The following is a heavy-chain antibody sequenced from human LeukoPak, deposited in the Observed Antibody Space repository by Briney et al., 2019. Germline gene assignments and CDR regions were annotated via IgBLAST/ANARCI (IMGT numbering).Heavy chain of an antibody. Sequence: GGSLRLSCAASGFALSSYDIHWVRQTPGKGLEWVSAIDTTGGTYYPGSVEGRFIISRDNVQNSFHLQMNSLRDADTAVYYCVREGFCGVDCPAYFDLWGRGTLVTVSS. CDR3: VREGFCGVDCPAYFDL. V-gene: IGHV3-13*04. D-gene: IGHD2-21*02. CDR2: IDTTGGT. J-gene: IGHJ2*01. CDR1: GFALSSYD.